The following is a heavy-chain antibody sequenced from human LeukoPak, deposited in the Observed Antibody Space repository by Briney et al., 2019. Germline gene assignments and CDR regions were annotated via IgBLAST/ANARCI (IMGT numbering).Heavy chain of an antibody. CDR3: ARDGRYSSSRGFDY. D-gene: IGHD6-6*01. J-gene: IGHJ4*02. Sequence: GGSLTLLCAASGYPLSRYRMRWLRRAPGRGLEGVANIKQDGSEKYYVVSVKGRFTISKENAKNSRYLQVNSLRAEDTAVYYCARDGRYSSSRGFDYWGQGTLVTVSS. CDR1: GYPLSRYR. V-gene: IGHV3-7*01. CDR2: IKQDGSEK.